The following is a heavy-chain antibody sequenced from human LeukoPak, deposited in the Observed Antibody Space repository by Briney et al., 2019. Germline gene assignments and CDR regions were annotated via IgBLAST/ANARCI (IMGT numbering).Heavy chain of an antibody. CDR1: GLTFDDYA. CDR3: AKDIRGYSSGWYDY. J-gene: IGHJ4*02. V-gene: IGHV3-9*01. Sequence: PGGSLRLSCAASGLTFDDYAMHWVRQAPGKGLEWVSGISWNSGSIGYADSVKGRFTISRDNAKNSLYLQMNSLRAEDTALYYCAKDIRGYSSGWYDYWGQGTLVTVSS. CDR2: ISWNSGSI. D-gene: IGHD6-19*01.